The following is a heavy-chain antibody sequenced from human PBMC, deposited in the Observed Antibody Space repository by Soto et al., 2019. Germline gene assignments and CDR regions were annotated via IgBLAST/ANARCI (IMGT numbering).Heavy chain of an antibody. D-gene: IGHD2-2*01. CDR2: IYWNDDK. CDR3: AHAKTYCSSTSCYNRWVDY. CDR1: GFSLSTSGVG. Sequence: QITLKESGPTLVKPTQTLTLTCTFSGFSLSTSGVGVGWIRQPPGKALEWLALIYWNDDKRYSPSLKSRLTITTDTSKIQVVLTMTNMDPVDTATYCCAHAKTYCSSTSCYNRWVDYWGQGTLVTVSS. V-gene: IGHV2-5*01. J-gene: IGHJ4*02.